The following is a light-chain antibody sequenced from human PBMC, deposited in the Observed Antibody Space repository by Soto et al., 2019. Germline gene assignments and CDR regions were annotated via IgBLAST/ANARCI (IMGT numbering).Light chain of an antibody. CDR2: AAS. Sequence: DIQMTQSPSSLSASVGDRVTITCRASQSISSYLNWYQQKPGKAPKLLIYAASSLQSGVPSRFSGRGSGTDFPRTISSLQPEDFATYYCQQSYSTPYTFGQGTKLEIK. J-gene: IGKJ2*01. CDR1: QSISSY. V-gene: IGKV1-39*01. CDR3: QQSYSTPYT.